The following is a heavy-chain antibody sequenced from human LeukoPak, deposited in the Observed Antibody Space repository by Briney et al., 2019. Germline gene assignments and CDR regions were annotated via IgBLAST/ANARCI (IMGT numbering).Heavy chain of an antibody. CDR3: ARNTGTTWYGYYFDS. CDR1: GFTFSSYS. CDR2: ISSSSSYI. J-gene: IGHJ4*02. D-gene: IGHD6-13*01. Sequence: SGGSLRLSCAASGFTFSSYSMNWGRQAPGKGLEWVSSISSSSSYIYYADSVKGRFTISRDNAKNSLYLQMNSLRAEDTAFYYCARNTGTTWYGYYFDSWGQGTLVTVSS. V-gene: IGHV3-21*04.